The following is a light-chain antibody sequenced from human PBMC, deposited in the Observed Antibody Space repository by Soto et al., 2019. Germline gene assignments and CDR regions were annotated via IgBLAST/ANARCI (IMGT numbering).Light chain of an antibody. CDR2: GAS. CDR1: QSVSSN. V-gene: IGKV3-15*01. J-gene: IGKJ1*01. Sequence: EIVMTQSPATLSVSPGERATLSCRASQSVSSNLAWYQQKPGQAPRLLIYGASTRATGIPARFSGSGSGTEFTLTISNLQSEDFAVYYCQQYNNWPPGKFGQGTKVEIQ. CDR3: QQYNNWPPGK.